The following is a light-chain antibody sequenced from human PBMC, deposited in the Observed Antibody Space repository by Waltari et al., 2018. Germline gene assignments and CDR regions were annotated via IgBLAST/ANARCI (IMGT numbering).Light chain of an antibody. CDR1: QTISAN. CDR2: GAS. Sequence: EIVMTQSPATLSVSPGESATLSCRASQTISANLAWYQQKPGQPPRLLIYGASTRATGIPARFSGSGSGTEFTLTISGLLSEDFAIYYCQQYSLWPLTFGGGTKMEIK. J-gene: IGKJ4*01. CDR3: QQYSLWPLT. V-gene: IGKV3-15*01.